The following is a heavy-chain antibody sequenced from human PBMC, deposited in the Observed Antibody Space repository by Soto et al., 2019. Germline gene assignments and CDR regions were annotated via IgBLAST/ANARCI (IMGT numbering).Heavy chain of an antibody. CDR1: GGSISTYY. CDR3: ARALGARGAADY. J-gene: IGHJ4*02. Sequence: ASETLSLTCTVSGGSISTYYWSWIRQPAGKGLEWIGRTYTSGSANYNPSLKSRVTMSLDTSKNQFSLKLSSVTAADTAVYYCARALGARGAADYWGQGALVTVSS. CDR2: TYTSGSA. D-gene: IGHD3-10*01. V-gene: IGHV4-4*07.